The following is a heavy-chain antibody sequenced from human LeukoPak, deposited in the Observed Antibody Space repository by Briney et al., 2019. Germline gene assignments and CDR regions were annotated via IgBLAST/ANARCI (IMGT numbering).Heavy chain of an antibody. CDR3: ARDTYYYDSSGYDYYYGMDV. CDR1: GFTVSSNY. D-gene: IGHD3-22*01. J-gene: IGHJ6*02. V-gene: IGHV3-53*01. Sequence: GGSLRLSCAASGFTVSSNYMSWVRRAPGKGLEWVSVIYSGGSTYYADSVKGRFTISRDNSKNTLYLQMNSLRAEDTAVYYCARDTYYYDSSGYDYYYGMDVWGQGTTVTVSS. CDR2: IYSGGST.